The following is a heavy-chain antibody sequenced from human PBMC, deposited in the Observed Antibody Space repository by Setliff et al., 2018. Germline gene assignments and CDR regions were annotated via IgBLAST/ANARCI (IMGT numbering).Heavy chain of an antibody. CDR2: IYHSGST. J-gene: IGHJ6*02. V-gene: IGHV4-4*02. CDR1: GDSISSSNW. CDR3: ARSSYSGSYLNV. Sequence: SETLSLTCAVSGDSISSSNWWNWVRQPPGKGLEWIGEIYHSGSTKYNPSLKSRVTISVDKSKNQFSLKLSSVTAADTAVYYCARSSYSGSYLNVWGQGTTVPVSS. D-gene: IGHD1-26*01.